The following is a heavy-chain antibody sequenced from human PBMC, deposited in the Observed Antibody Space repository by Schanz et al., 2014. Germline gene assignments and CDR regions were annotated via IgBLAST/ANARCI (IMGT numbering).Heavy chain of an antibody. CDR1: GYSFSAYY. Sequence: QVQLVQSGAELKNPGASVKVSCKASGYSFSAYYIHWMRQARGQGLEWMGRINPNSGGTNYAQKFQGRVTMTKDTSINTVYIELSTQTSDDTAVYYCARESVARTRLFDPWGQGTLVTVSS. V-gene: IGHV1-2*06. D-gene: IGHD2-15*01. CDR2: INPNSGGT. J-gene: IGHJ5*02. CDR3: ARESVARTRLFDP.